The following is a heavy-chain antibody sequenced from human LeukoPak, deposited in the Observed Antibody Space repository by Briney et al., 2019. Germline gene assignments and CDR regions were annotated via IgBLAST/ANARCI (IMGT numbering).Heavy chain of an antibody. Sequence: GGSLRLSCAASGFTVRSNYMSWVRQAPGKGLEWVSIIYSGGGTYYADSVKGRFTISRDNYKNTVYLQLNSLRAEDAAVYYCARLAGFGVVVISWGQPTLVTVSS. CDR1: GFTVRSNY. CDR2: IYSGGGT. J-gene: IGHJ5*02. V-gene: IGHV3-66*04. CDR3: ARLAGFGVVVIS. D-gene: IGHD3-22*01.